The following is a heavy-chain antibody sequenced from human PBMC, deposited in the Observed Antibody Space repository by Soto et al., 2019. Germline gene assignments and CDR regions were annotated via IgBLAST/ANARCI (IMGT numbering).Heavy chain of an antibody. V-gene: IGHV4-59*04. CDR3: AAGGGLPRYY. D-gene: IGHD5-12*01. Sequence: SETLSLTWTVSGGSISSYYWSWIRQPPGKGLEWIGYIYHSGSTYYNPSLKSRVTISVDRSKNQFSLKLSSVTAADTAVYYCAAGGGLPRYYWGQGTLVTVSS. J-gene: IGHJ4*02. CDR2: IYHSGST. CDR1: GGSISSYY.